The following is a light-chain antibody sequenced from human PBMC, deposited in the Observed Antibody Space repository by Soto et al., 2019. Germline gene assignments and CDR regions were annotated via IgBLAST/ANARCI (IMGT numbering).Light chain of an antibody. CDR1: QALSNY. CDR2: SAS. J-gene: IGKJ4*01. Sequence: DIQLTQSPSFLSASVGDRVTITCRASQALSNYLAWYQQKPGKAPDLLIYSASTLQSVVPSRFSGSGSETEFTLTIRALQPEDFATYYCQQLSRYPLTFGGGTKVDIK. V-gene: IGKV1-9*01. CDR3: QQLSRYPLT.